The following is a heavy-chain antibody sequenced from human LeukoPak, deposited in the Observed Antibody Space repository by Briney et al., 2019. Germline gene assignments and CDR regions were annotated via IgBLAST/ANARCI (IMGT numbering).Heavy chain of an antibody. D-gene: IGHD5-18*01. CDR1: GGSISRYY. V-gene: IGHV4-59*01. CDR3: AREYSYGHGFDY. J-gene: IGHJ4*02. CDR2: IYYSGST. Sequence: SGTLSLTCLVSGGSISRYYWSWLRQPPGKGLEWIGYIYYSGSTNYNPSLKSRVTISVVTSTNQISLKLSSVTAADTGVYYCAREYSYGHGFDYWGQGTLVTVSS.